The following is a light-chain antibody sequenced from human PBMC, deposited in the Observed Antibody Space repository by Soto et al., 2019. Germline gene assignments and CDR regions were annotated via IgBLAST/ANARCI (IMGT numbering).Light chain of an antibody. J-gene: IGLJ1*01. Sequence: QSALTQPRSVFGSPGQSVTISCTGASSDVCGYNYVSWYQQHPGKAPKLMMYDVSKRPSGVPDRFSGSKSGNTASLTISGLQTEDEADYYCCSYAGRYTYIFGTGTKVTVL. CDR1: SSDVCGYNY. CDR3: CSYAGRYTYI. CDR2: DVS. V-gene: IGLV2-11*01.